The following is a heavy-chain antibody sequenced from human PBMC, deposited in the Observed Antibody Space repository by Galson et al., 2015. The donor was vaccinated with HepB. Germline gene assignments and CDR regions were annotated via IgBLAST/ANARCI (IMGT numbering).Heavy chain of an antibody. D-gene: IGHD2-2*02. Sequence: SVKVSCKASGGTFSSYAISWVRQAPGQGLEWMGGIIPIFGTANYAQKFQGRVTITADESTSTAYMELSSLRSEDTAVYYCARGYCSSTSCYTQFDYWGREPWSPSPQ. CDR3: ARGYCSSTSCYTQFDY. V-gene: IGHV1-69*13. CDR2: IIPIFGTA. CDR1: GGTFSSYA. J-gene: IGHJ4*02.